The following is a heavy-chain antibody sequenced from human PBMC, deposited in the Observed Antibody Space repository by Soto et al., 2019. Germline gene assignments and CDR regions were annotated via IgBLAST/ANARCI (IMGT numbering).Heavy chain of an antibody. CDR3: AKDQGDYASGYFQH. CDR1: GFTFDDYA. V-gene: IGHV3-9*01. D-gene: IGHD4-17*01. Sequence: DVQLVESGGGLVQPGRSLRLSCAASGFTFDDYAMHWVRQAPGKGLEWVSGISWNSGSIGYADSVKGRFTISRDNAKNSLYLQMNSLRAEDTALYYCAKDQGDYASGYFQHWGQGTLFTVSS. J-gene: IGHJ1*01. CDR2: ISWNSGSI.